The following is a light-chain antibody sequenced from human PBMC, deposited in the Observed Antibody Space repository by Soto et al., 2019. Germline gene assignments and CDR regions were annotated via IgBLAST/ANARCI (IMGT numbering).Light chain of an antibody. CDR2: DAS. V-gene: IGKV3-11*01. Sequence: EIVLTQSPATLSLSPGERATLSCRASQSISNSLAWYQQKPGQAPSLLIFDASNRATGIPARFSGSGSGTDFTLTISSLEPEDFAVYYCQQRTNWPWAFGPGTKVDIK. J-gene: IGKJ3*01. CDR3: QQRTNWPWA. CDR1: QSISNS.